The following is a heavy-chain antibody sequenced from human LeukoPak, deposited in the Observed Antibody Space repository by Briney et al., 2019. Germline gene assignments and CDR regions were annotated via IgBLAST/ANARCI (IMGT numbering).Heavy chain of an antibody. Sequence: GGSLRLSCAASGFTFSTYWMSWVRQTPGKGLQWVANIKQDGSEKYYVDSVKGRFTISRDNAKNSLYLQMNSLRAEDTAVYYCARAKRNGFDIWGQGTMVTVSS. J-gene: IGHJ3*02. CDR1: GFTFSTYW. V-gene: IGHV3-7*04. CDR2: IKQDGSEK. CDR3: ARAKRNGFDI.